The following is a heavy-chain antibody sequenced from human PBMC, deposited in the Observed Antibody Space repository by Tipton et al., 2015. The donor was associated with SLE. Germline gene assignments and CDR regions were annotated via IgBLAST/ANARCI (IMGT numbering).Heavy chain of an antibody. CDR1: GGSISSYY. D-gene: IGHD2-2*01. Sequence: TLSLTCTVSGGSISSYYWSWIRQPPGKGLEWIGYIYTSGSTNYNPSLKSRVTISVDTSKNQFSLRLSSVTAADTAVYYCARGADIVVVAAVYFDYWGQGTLVTVSS. CDR3: ARGADIVVVAAVYFDY. V-gene: IGHV4-59*01. CDR2: IYTSGST. J-gene: IGHJ4*02.